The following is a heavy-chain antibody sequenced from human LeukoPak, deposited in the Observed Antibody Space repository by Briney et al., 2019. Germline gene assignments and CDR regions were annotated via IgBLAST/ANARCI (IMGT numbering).Heavy chain of an antibody. CDR3: ARDKQQLDYNWFDP. Sequence: SVKVSCKASGGTFSSYAISWVRQAPGQGLEWMGGIIPIFGTANYAQKFQGRVTITTDESTSTAYMELSSLRSEDTAVYYCARDKQQLDYNWFDPWGQGTLVTVSS. V-gene: IGHV1-69*05. J-gene: IGHJ5*02. CDR1: GGTFSSYA. D-gene: IGHD6-13*01. CDR2: IIPIFGTA.